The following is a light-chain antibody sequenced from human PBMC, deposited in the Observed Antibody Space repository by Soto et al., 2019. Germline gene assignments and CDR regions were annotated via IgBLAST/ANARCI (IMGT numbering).Light chain of an antibody. CDR2: GAS. CDR3: HQYFSWPRGT. J-gene: IGKJ1*01. V-gene: IGKV3-15*01. CDR1: QSVSSS. Sequence: EMAMTQSPVTMSVSPGERATLSCRASQSVSSSLAWYQQKPGQAPRLLIYGASTRATGIPARFSGSGSGTEFTLTISSLQSEDFAVYYCHQYFSWPRGTFGQGTKVDIK.